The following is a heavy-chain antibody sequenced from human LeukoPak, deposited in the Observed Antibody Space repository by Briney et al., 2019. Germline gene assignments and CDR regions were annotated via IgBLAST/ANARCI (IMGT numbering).Heavy chain of an antibody. D-gene: IGHD3-22*01. V-gene: IGHV3-30-3*01. CDR3: ARTFYDGTYFDY. CDR2: VSFDGSNK. CDR1: GFTFSIYA. Sequence: GGSLRLSCVASGFTFSIYAMHWVRQAPGKGLEWVAVVSFDGSNKFYADSVKGRFSISRDNSKNTLSLQMNSLRPEDTALYYCARTFYDGTYFDYWGQGTLVTVSS. J-gene: IGHJ4*02.